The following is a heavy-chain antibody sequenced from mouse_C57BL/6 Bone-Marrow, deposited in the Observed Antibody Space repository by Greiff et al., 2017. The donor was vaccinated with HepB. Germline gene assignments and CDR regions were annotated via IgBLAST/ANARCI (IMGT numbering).Heavy chain of an antibody. Sequence: QLQLQQSGAELVKPGASVKMSCKASGYTFTSYWITWVKQRPGQGLEWIGDIYPGSGSTNYNEKFKSKATLTVDTSSSTAYMQLSSLTSEDSAVYYCARHYYAMDYWGQGTSVTVSS. V-gene: IGHV1-55*01. J-gene: IGHJ4*01. CDR2: IYPGSGST. CDR1: GYTFTSYW. CDR3: ARHYYAMDY.